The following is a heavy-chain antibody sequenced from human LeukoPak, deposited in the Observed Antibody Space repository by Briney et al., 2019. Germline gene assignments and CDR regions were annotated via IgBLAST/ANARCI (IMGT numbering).Heavy chain of an antibody. V-gene: IGHV3-NL1*01. CDR1: GFTFSSYG. Sequence: GGSLRLSCAASGFTFSSYGMHWVRQAPGKGLEWVSVIYSGGSTYYADSVKGRFTISRDNSKNTLYLQMNSLRAEDTAVYYCAKGKGGSGSPFDYWGQGTLVTVSS. D-gene: IGHD3-10*01. CDR2: IYSGGST. CDR3: AKGKGGSGSPFDY. J-gene: IGHJ4*02.